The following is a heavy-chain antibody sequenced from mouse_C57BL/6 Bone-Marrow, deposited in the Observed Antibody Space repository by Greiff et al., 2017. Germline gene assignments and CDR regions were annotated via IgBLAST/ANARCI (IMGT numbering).Heavy chain of an antibody. Sequence: QVHVKQSGPGLVQPSQSLSITCTVSGFSLTSYGVHWVRQSPGKGLEWLGVIWGGGSTDYYAAFMSSLSITKDNSTSQVFLKMSSLQADDTAIYYCAQSGGHWYFDVWGTGTTVTVAS. V-gene: IGHV2-5*01. CDR3: AQSGGHWYFDV. CDR2: IWGGGST. D-gene: IGHD3-1*01. J-gene: IGHJ1*03. CDR1: GFSLTSYG.